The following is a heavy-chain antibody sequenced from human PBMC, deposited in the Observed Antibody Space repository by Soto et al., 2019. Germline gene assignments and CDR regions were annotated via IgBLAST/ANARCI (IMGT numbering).Heavy chain of an antibody. CDR3: LLVTYSGMDV. D-gene: IGHD5-18*01. CDR1: GSSATAYY. V-gene: IGHV4-34*01. Sequence: SETLSLTCALSGSSATAYYWTWIRQPPGEGLEWIGEINNRGNTNYNPSLKSRVTISLDTSKTQFSLKVESVTAADTAVYYCLLVTYSGMDVWGQGTTV. CDR2: INNRGNT. J-gene: IGHJ6*02.